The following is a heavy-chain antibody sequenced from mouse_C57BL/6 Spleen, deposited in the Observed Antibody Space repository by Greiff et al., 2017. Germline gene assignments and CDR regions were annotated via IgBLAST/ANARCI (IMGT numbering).Heavy chain of an antibody. J-gene: IGHJ2*01. CDR1: GYTFTTYP. V-gene: IGHV1-47*01. CDR3: SRGHYGSSYLDY. D-gene: IGHD1-1*01. Sequence: VKLVESGAELVKPGASLKLSCKASGYTFTTYPLEWMQQHHGKSLEWIVNFHPYNDDTTYTEKFKGQATFTVEQSSRTGYWALSRLTSDDSAVYSCSRGHYGSSYLDYWGQGTTLTVSS. CDR2: FHPYNDDT.